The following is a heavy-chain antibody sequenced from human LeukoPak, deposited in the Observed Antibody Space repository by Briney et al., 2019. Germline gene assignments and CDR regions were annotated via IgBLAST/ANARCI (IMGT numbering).Heavy chain of an antibody. CDR1: GFTFSSYS. J-gene: IGHJ4*02. CDR3: ATHGRELDY. Sequence: PGGSLRLSCAASGFTFSSYSMNWVRQAPGKGLEWVSSISSSSSYMYYADSVKGRFTISRDNAKNSPYLQMNSLRAEDTAVYYCATHGRELDYWGQGTLVTVSS. CDR2: ISSSSSYM. V-gene: IGHV3-21*01. D-gene: IGHD1-1*01.